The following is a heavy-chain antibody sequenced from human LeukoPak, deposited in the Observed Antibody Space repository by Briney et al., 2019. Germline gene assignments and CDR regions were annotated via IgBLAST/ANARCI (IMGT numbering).Heavy chain of an antibody. V-gene: IGHV3-21*01. D-gene: IGHD3-22*01. J-gene: IGHJ3*02. Sequence: GGSLSLSCAASGFTFSSYSMNWVRQAPGKGLEWVSSISSSSSYIYYADSVKGRFTISRDNAKNSLYLQMNSLRAEDTAVYYCARALYDSSGLWLDDAFDIWGQGTMVTVSS. CDR3: ARALYDSSGLWLDDAFDI. CDR1: GFTFSSYS. CDR2: ISSSSSYI.